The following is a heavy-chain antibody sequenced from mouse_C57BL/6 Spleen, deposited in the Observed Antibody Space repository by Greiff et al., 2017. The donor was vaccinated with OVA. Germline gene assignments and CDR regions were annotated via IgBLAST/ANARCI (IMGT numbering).Heavy chain of an antibody. Sequence: VMLVESGPGLVAPSQSLSITCTVSGFSLTSYGVDWVRQSPGKGLEWLGVIWGVGSTNYNSALKSRLSISKDNSKSQVFLKMNSLQTDDTAMYYCASGGIYDGYPRFAYWGQGTLVTVSA. D-gene: IGHD2-3*01. CDR2: IWGVGST. V-gene: IGHV2-6*01. J-gene: IGHJ3*01. CDR3: ASGGIYDGYPRFAY. CDR1: GFSLTSYG.